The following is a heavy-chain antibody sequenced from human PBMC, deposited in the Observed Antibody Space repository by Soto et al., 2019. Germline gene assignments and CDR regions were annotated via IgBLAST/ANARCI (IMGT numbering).Heavy chain of an antibody. CDR2: IYYSGST. Sequence: PSETLSLTCTVSGGSISSYYWSWIRQPPGKGLEWIGYIYYSGSTNYNPSLKSRVTISVDTSKNQFSLKLSSVTAADTAVYYCARESSGYYPGLPFFDYWGQGTPVTGSS. CDR3: ARESSGYYPGLPFFDY. D-gene: IGHD3-22*01. V-gene: IGHV4-59*01. J-gene: IGHJ4*02. CDR1: GGSISSYY.